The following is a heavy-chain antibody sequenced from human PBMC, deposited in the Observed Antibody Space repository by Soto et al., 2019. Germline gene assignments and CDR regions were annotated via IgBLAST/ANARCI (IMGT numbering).Heavy chain of an antibody. CDR1: GGSISSGGYY. J-gene: IGHJ3*02. CDR2: IYYSGST. V-gene: IGHV4-31*03. Sequence: PSETLSLTCTVSGGSISSGGYYWSWIRQHPGKGLEWIGYIYYSGSTYYNPSLKSRVTISVDTSKNQFSLKLSSVTAADTAVYYCARSIAATAGDFDIWGQGTMVTVSS. D-gene: IGHD6-6*01. CDR3: ARSIAATAGDFDI.